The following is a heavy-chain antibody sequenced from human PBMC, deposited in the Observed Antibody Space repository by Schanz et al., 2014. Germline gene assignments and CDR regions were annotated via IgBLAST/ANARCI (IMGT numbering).Heavy chain of an antibody. CDR2: ISAYTNNT. J-gene: IGHJ3*01. CDR1: GYTFTGYY. V-gene: IGHV1-18*04. D-gene: IGHD4-17*01. Sequence: QVQLVQSGAEMKKPGASVKVSCKASGYTFTGYYMHWVRQAPGQGLEWMGWISAYTNNTNYAQKVQGRVTMTTDTSTGTAYMELSSLRSEDTAVYYCARGYGDSPTDFWGQGTILTVSS. CDR3: ARGYGDSPTDF.